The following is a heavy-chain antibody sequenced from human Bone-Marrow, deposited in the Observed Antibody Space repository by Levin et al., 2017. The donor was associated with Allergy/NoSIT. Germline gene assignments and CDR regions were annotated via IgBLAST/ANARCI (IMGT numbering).Heavy chain of an antibody. CDR3: ARRMATAIDYFDY. J-gene: IGHJ4*02. Sequence: GESLKISCKASGYSFTSYDINWVRQATGQGPEWMAWMNPNSGNVGYYAQKFQGRVTMTWDTSISTAYFELSSLRSEDTAVYYCARRMATAIDYFDYWGQGTLVTVSS. D-gene: IGHD2-21*02. CDR2: MNPNSGNV. V-gene: IGHV1-8*01. CDR1: GYSFTSYD.